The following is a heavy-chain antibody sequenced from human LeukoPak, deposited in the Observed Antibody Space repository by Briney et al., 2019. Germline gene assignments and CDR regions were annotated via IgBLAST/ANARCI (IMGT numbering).Heavy chain of an antibody. Sequence: GGSLRLTCSVSGFTFINYAMNWVRQAPGKGLDWVSTITGSGGSTYDADSVKGRFTISRDNSKNTLYLQMNSLRAEDTAVYYCAKGFYGSRYWYFDRWGRGTLVTVSS. CDR2: ITGSGGST. CDR1: GFTFINYA. J-gene: IGHJ2*01. D-gene: IGHD3-10*01. V-gene: IGHV3-23*01. CDR3: AKGFYGSRYWYFDR.